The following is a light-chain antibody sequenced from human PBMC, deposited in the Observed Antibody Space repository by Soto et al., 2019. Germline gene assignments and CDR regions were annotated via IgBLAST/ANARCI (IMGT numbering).Light chain of an antibody. CDR2: AAS. J-gene: IGKJ5*01. V-gene: IGKV1-12*01. CDR1: QGISSW. CDR3: QKYNSAPWT. Sequence: DLQMTQSPSSLSASVGDRVTITFRASQGISSWLAWYQQKPGKAPKLLIYAASSLQSGVPSRFSGSGSGTDFTLTISSLQPEDVATYYCQKYNSAPWTFGQGTRLEIK.